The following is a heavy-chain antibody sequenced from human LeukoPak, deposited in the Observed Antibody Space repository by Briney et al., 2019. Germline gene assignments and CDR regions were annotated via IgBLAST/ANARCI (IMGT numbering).Heavy chain of an antibody. J-gene: IGHJ4*02. CDR2: IKQDGTEK. D-gene: IGHD6-13*01. V-gene: IGHV3-7*03. CDR3: AKYTSRWDEDY. Sequence: GGSLRLSCAGSGFTFNSYWMSWVRQAPGKGLEWVAHIKQDGTEKYYVDSVEGRFTISRDNSKNTLYLQMNSLRAEDTAVYYCAKYTSRWDEDYWGQGSLVTVSS. CDR1: GFTFNSYW.